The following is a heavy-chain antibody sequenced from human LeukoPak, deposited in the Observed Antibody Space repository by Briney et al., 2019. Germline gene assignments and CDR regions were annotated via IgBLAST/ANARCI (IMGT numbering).Heavy chain of an antibody. J-gene: IGHJ4*02. D-gene: IGHD4-11*01. CDR2: VNTDASDT. CDR1: AFTFSRYW. Sequence: PGGSLRLSCAASAFTFSRYWMHWVRQAPGKGLVWVSRVNTDASDTTYADSVKGRFTISRDNAKYTLHLQMSSLRAEDTAVYFCARVPHDYSDYVAYWGQGTLVTVSS. V-gene: IGHV3-74*01. CDR3: ARVPHDYSDYVAY.